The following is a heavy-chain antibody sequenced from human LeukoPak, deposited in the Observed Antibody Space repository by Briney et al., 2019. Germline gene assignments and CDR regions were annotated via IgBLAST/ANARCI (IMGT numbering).Heavy chain of an antibody. CDR2: ISSSGSTI. D-gene: IGHD6-19*01. Sequence: GGSLRLSCAASGFTFSDYYMSWIRQAPGKGLEWVSYISSSGSTIYYADSVKGRFTISRDNAKNSLYLQMNRLRAEDTAVYYCATLGSSGYSSGWYHAEYFQHWGQGTLVTVSS. J-gene: IGHJ1*01. CDR1: GFTFSDYY. CDR3: ATLGSSGYSSGWYHAEYFQH. V-gene: IGHV3-11*04.